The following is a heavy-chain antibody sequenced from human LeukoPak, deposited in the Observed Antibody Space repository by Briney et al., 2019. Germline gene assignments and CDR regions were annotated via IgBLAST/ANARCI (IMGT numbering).Heavy chain of an antibody. Sequence: GASVKVSCKASGYTFTGYYMHWVRQAPGQRLEWMGWINPNSGGTNYAQKFQGRVTMTRDTSISTAYMELSRLGSDDTAVYYCARAMDCSGGSCHSGFDPWGQGTLVTVSS. J-gene: IGHJ5*02. D-gene: IGHD2-15*01. CDR3: ARAMDCSGGSCHSGFDP. V-gene: IGHV1-2*02. CDR2: INPNSGGT. CDR1: GYTFTGYY.